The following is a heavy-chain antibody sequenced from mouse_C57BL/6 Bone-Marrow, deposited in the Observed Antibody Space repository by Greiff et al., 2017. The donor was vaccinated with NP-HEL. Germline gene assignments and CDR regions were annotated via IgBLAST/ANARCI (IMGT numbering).Heavy chain of an antibody. V-gene: IGHV2-2*01. J-gene: IGHJ4*01. CDR3: ASPIYDGFYYAMDY. Sequence: QVQLKESGPGLVQPSQSLSITCTVSGFSLTSYGVHWVRQSPGKGLEWLGVIWSGGSTDYNAAFISRLSISKDNSTTQVFFKMNSLQADDTAIYYCASPIYDGFYYAMDYWGQGTSVTVSS. CDR2: IWSGGST. CDR1: GFSLTSYG. D-gene: IGHD2-3*01.